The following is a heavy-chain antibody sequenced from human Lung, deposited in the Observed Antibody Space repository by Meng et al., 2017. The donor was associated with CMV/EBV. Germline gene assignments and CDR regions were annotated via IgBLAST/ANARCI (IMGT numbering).Heavy chain of an antibody. CDR2: INPNNGGT. D-gene: IGHD1-26*01. V-gene: IGHV1-2*02. J-gene: IGHJ4*02. CDR3: AKTLSDRWDEGFDY. CDR1: GYTFTGYY. Sequence: ASVKVSXKSSGYTFTGYYMHWVRQAPGQGLEWMGWINPNNGGTNYAQKFQGRVTMTRDTSISTAYMELSRLTSDDTAVYYCAKTLSDRWDEGFDYWGRGTLVTVSS.